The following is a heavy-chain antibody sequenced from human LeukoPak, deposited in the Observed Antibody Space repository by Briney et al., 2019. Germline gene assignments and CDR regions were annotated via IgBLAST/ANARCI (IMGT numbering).Heavy chain of an antibody. Sequence: GGSLRLSCAASGFTFSSYAMHWVRQAPGKGLEWVAVISYDGSNKYYADSVKGRFTISRDNSKNALYLQMNSLRAEDTAVYYCARDPYDFWSGYQDYWGQGTLVTVSS. CDR3: ARDPYDFWSGYQDY. J-gene: IGHJ4*02. V-gene: IGHV3-30-3*01. CDR2: ISYDGSNK. CDR1: GFTFSSYA. D-gene: IGHD3-3*01.